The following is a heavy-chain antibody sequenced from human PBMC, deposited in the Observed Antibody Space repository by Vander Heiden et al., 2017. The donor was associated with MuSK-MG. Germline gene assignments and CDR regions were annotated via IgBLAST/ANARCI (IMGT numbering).Heavy chain of an antibody. CDR2: MKPSSGST. CDR3: AKERTQGGSNAFDV. J-gene: IGHJ3*01. CDR1: GYTFTTYA. V-gene: IGHV1-8*01. Sequence: QVQLVQSGAEVKKPGASVKVSCKASGYTFTTYAINWVRQAPGQGPEWMGWMKPSSGSTGYSQKFQGRVTMTRDTSISTAYMVLSSLTSEDTAVYYCAKERTQGGSNAFDVWGQGTMVTVSS. D-gene: IGHD3-16*01.